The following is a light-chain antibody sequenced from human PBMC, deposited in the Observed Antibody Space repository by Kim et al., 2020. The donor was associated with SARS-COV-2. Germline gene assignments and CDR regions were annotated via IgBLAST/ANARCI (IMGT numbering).Light chain of an antibody. CDR2: GAS. Sequence: ASEGDKVTITGRASQNIKTSLNWYQQKPGNAPKLLIYGASTLQSGVPSRFSGSGSGTEFTLAIDTLQPEDLATYYCQQSYSLPFTFGPGTKVDIK. J-gene: IGKJ3*01. CDR1: QNIKTS. CDR3: QQSYSLPFT. V-gene: IGKV1-39*01.